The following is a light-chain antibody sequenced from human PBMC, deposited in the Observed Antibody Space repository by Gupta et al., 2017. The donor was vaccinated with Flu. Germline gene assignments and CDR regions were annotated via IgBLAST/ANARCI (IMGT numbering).Light chain of an antibody. V-gene: IGKV2-28*01. J-gene: IGKJ1*01. Sequence: IVMTQSPLSLPVTPGEPASISCRSSQSLLHSNGYNYLDWYLQKPGQSPQLLIYLGSNRASGVPDRCSGSGSGTDYTLKISKVEAGNVGVYYCMQALQTPRAFGQGTKVEIK. CDR2: LGS. CDR3: MQALQTPRA. CDR1: QSLLHSNGYNY.